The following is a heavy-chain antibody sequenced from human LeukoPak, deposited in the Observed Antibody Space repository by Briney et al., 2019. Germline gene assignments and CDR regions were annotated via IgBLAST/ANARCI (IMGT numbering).Heavy chain of an antibody. V-gene: IGHV3-30*03. Sequence: GMSLRLSCAASGFTFSRYGMLWVHQAPGKGLEWLALISYDGNDKYYTDSVVGPFTISRDNSKNTLYLQMNSLSAEDTAVYYCASGRDAYSTRITLGYWGQGILVTVSS. J-gene: IGHJ4*02. CDR3: ASGRDAYSTRITLGY. CDR2: ISYDGNDK. CDR1: GFTFSRYG. D-gene: IGHD5-24*01.